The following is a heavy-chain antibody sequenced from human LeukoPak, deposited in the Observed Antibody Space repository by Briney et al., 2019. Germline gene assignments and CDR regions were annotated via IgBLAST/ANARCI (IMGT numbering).Heavy chain of an antibody. D-gene: IGHD5-12*01. Sequence: GGSLRLSCAASGFTFSSYWMHWVRQAPGKGLEWVSRINSDGSSTSYADSVKGRFTISRDNAKNTLYLQMNSLRAEDTAVYYCASIVATPYGMDVWGQGTTVTVSS. CDR3: ASIVATPYGMDV. J-gene: IGHJ6*02. V-gene: IGHV3-74*01. CDR2: INSDGSST. CDR1: GFTFSSYW.